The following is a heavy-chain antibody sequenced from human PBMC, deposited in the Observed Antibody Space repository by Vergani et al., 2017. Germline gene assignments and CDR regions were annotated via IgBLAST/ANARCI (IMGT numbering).Heavy chain of an antibody. CDR3: SRDPWLSSGSGKQFYGMDV. V-gene: IGHV1-69*13. CDR2: ITPLFGTT. J-gene: IGHJ6*02. CDR1: GGTFSSHG. D-gene: IGHD3-10*01. Sequence: QVQLVQSGAAVKKPGSSVKVSCKASGGTFSSHGISWVRQAPGQGFEWMGRITPLFGTTNIPQKFRGRVTITPDKSTGTAYMELSSLKSEDTAMYYCSRDPWLSSGSGKQFYGMDVWGQGTKVTVS.